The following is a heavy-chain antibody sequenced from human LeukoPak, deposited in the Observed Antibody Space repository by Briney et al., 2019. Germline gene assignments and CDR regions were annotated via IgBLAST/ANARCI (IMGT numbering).Heavy chain of an antibody. J-gene: IGHJ3*02. V-gene: IGHV1-18*01. D-gene: IGHD1-7*01. CDR2: ISAHSGNT. CDR3: ARVFEPGTNRAFDI. CDR1: GYTFTNYG. Sequence: GASVKVSCKASGYTFTNYGISWVRQAPGQGLEWMGWISAHSGNTNYARKFEGRATMTTDTSTTTAYMELRSLRSDDTAVYYCARVFEPGTNRAFDIWGQGTMVTVSS.